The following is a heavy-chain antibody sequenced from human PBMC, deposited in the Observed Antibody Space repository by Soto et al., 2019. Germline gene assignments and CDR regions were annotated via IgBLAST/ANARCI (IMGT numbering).Heavy chain of an antibody. V-gene: IGHV6-1*01. D-gene: IGHD6-19*01. CDR2: TYYRSKWYN. CDR3: ARYSSGCYPPKLDC. J-gene: IGHJ4*02. CDR1: GGSVSSNSAA. Sequence: PSQTLSLTCAISGGSVSSNSAAWNWIRQSPSRGLEWLGRTYYRSKWYNDYAVSVKSRITINPDTSKNQFSLQLNSVTPEDTAVYFCARYSSGCYPPKLDCWGEGTLVTVSS.